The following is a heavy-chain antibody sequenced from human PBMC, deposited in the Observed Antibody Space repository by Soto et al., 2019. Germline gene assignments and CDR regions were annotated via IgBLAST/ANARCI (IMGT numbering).Heavy chain of an antibody. J-gene: IGHJ4*02. D-gene: IGHD3-10*01. Sequence: QVQLVQSGAEVKKPGASVKVSCKASGYTFTSYGIHWVRQAPAQRHEWMGRINVGDGNTKYSQNYQDRVAITRDTSASTVYMELSSLRSEDTAVYYCAGWFGRYFDYWGPGTLVTVSS. V-gene: IGHV1-3*01. CDR3: AGWFGRYFDY. CDR1: GYTFTSYG. CDR2: INVGDGNT.